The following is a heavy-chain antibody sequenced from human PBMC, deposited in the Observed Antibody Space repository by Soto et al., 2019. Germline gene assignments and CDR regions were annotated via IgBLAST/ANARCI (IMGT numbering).Heavy chain of an antibody. V-gene: IGHV1-18*01. CDR1: RFFFFRYG. CDR3: ARDFGSDLSAPGAVFDS. D-gene: IGHD3-3*01. J-gene: IGHJ4*02. CDR2: ISAYNGNT. Sequence: APVKVSCKAFRFFFFRYGIFLGRQAPGQRLEWMGWISAYNGNTKYAQNLQGRVTLTTDTSTYTAYMELRSLQSDDTAVYYCARDFGSDLSAPGAVFDSWGQGALVTVS.